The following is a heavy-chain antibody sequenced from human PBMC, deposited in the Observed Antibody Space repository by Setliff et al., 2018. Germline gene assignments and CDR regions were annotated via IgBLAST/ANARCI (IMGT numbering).Heavy chain of an antibody. Sequence: HPGGSLRLSCAAPGFTFSNYAITWVRQAPGKGLEWVSGISSTITSTYYADSVKGRFTISRHNSKNTLYLQMNSLRAEDTAVYYCVKDRYCSDASCSPDYFDYWGQGTLVTVSS. CDR1: GFTFSNYA. V-gene: IGHV3-23*01. CDR2: ISSTITST. D-gene: IGHD2-15*01. CDR3: VKDRYCSDASCSPDYFDY. J-gene: IGHJ4*02.